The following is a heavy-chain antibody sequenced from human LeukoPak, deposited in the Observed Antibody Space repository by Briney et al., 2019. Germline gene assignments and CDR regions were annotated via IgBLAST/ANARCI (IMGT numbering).Heavy chain of an antibody. V-gene: IGHV1-2*04. CDR3: ARESSSGWYPLYYYGMDV. J-gene: IGHJ6*02. CDR2: INPNSGGT. D-gene: IGHD6-19*01. Sequence: ASVKVSCKASGYTSTGYYMHWVRQAPGQGLEWMGWINPNSGGTNYAQKFQGWVTMTRDTSISTAYMELSRLRSDDTAVYYCARESSSGWYPLYYYGMDVWGQGTTVTVSS. CDR1: GYTSTGYY.